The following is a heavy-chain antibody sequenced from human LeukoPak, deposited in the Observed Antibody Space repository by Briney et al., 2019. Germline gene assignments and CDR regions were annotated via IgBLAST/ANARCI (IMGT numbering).Heavy chain of an antibody. CDR2: INPNNDDT. Sequence: ASVKVSCKPSGYTFIHHYIHWVRQAPGQGLEWMGWINPNNDDTNYAEKFQGRVTMTTDTSISTVYMELTRLRSDDTAMYYCARIYRGPDYWGQGTLVTVSS. CDR3: ARIYRGPDY. J-gene: IGHJ4*02. V-gene: IGHV1-2*02. CDR1: GYTFIHHY. D-gene: IGHD3-10*01.